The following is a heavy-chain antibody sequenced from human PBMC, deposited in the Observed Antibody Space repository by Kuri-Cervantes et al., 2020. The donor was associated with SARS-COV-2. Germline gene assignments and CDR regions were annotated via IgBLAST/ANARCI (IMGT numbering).Heavy chain of an antibody. V-gene: IGHV3-7*01. D-gene: IGHD4/OR15-4a*01. CDR1: GFTFSSYW. Sequence: GESLKISCAASGFTFSSYWMSWVRQAPGKGLEWVANIKQDGSEKYYVDSVKGRFTNSRDNAKNSLYLQMNSLRAEDTAVYYCARDSSLVLFDYWGQGTLVTVSS. CDR3: ARDSSLVLFDY. J-gene: IGHJ4*02. CDR2: IKQDGSEK.